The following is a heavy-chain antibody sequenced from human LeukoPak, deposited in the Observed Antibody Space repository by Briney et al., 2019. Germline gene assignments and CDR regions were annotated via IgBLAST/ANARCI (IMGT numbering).Heavy chain of an antibody. CDR2: MNPNSGNT. CDR3: ARENLYCSGGTCYSGYHYYGMDV. V-gene: IGHV1-8*01. J-gene: IGHJ6*02. D-gene: IGHD2-15*01. CDR1: GYTFTSYD. Sequence: GASVKVSCKASGYTFTSYDINWVRQATGQGLEWMGWMNPNSGNTGYAQKFQGRVTMTRNTSISTAYMELSSLRSEDTAVYYCARENLYCSGGTCYSGYHYYGMDVWGQGTTVTVS.